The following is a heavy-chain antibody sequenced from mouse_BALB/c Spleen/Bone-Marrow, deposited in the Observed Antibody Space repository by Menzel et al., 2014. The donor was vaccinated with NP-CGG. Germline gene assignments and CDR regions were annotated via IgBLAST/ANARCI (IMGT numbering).Heavy chain of an antibody. Sequence: VQLQQSGPELVRPGVSVKISCKGSGYTFTDYAMHWVKQSHAKSLEWIGVISTYSGNTNYNQKFKGKATMTVDKPSSTAYMELARLTSEDSAIYYCARRGYGSSPFDYWGQGTTLIVSS. CDR3: ARRGYGSSPFDY. CDR1: GYTFTDYA. J-gene: IGHJ2*01. CDR2: ISTYSGNT. V-gene: IGHV1-67*01. D-gene: IGHD1-1*01.